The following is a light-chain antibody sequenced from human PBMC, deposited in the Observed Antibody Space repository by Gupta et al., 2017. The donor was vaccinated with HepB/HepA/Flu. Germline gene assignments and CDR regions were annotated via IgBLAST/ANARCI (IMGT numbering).Light chain of an antibody. V-gene: IGKV2-28*01. CDR1: QSRLHSNGYND. J-gene: IGKJ1*01. CDR3: KQALHTTSA. Sequence: DIVMTQSPLSLPVTPGERDSISCRSSQSRLHSNGYNDLDWYLQKPGHSPQLLIYLCSNRASGVTYRFSGSGSGTDFTLKISKVEADDVGVYYCKQALHTTSAFGQGTKVEIK. CDR2: LCS.